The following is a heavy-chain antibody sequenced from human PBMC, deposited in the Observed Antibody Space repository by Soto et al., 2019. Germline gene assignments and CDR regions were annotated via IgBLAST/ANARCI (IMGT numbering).Heavy chain of an antibody. Sequence: EVQLVESGGGLVQPGGSLKLSCAASGFTFSDSTMHWVRQASGKGLEWVGRIRNKANSYATAYAASVKGRFTVSRVDSKNTAYLQMNGLKTEDTAVYYCTSSFVVVTAIAASWGQGTLVTVSS. V-gene: IGHV3-73*02. CDR3: TSSFVVVTAIAAS. J-gene: IGHJ5*02. CDR1: GFTFSDST. CDR2: IRNKANSYAT. D-gene: IGHD2-21*02.